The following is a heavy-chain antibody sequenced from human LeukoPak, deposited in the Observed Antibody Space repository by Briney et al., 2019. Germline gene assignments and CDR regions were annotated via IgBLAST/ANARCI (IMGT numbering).Heavy chain of an antibody. V-gene: IGHV1-2*02. D-gene: IGHD3-22*01. CDR3: ARDVASGYYFPFDS. J-gene: IGHJ4*02. Sequence: ASVKVSCKAAGYTFTGYYMHWVRQAPGQGLEWMGWINPNSGGTNYAQKFQGRVTMTRDTSIGAAYMELRGLRSDDTAVYYCARDVASGYYFPFDSWGQGTLVTVSS. CDR1: GYTFTGYY. CDR2: INPNSGGT.